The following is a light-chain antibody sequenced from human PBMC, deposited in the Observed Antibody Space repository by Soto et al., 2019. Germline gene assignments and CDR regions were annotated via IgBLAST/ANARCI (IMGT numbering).Light chain of an antibody. Sequence: ESVLTQSPGTLSLSPGERATLSGMASQSVSTSYLAWYQQKPGQAPRLLIYGASSRATGIPDRFSGSGSGTDFTLTINRLEPEDFAVYYCQRYGSSPSWTFGQGTKVDIK. V-gene: IGKV3-20*01. CDR1: QSVSTSY. CDR2: GAS. J-gene: IGKJ1*01. CDR3: QRYGSSPSWT.